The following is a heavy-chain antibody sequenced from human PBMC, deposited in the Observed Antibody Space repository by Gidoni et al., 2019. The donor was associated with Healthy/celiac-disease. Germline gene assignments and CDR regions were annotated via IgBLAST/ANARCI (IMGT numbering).Heavy chain of an antibody. CDR1: GGPFSSYA. CDR3: ARGPYDSSGYYHFDY. D-gene: IGHD3-22*01. Sequence: QVQLVQSGAEVKKPGSSVKVSCQASGGPFSSYAISWVRQAPGQGLEWMGGIIPIFGTANYAQKFQGRVTITADESTSTAYMELSSLRSEDTAVYYCARGPYDSSGYYHFDYWGQGTLVTVSS. CDR2: IIPIFGTA. V-gene: IGHV1-69*01. J-gene: IGHJ4*02.